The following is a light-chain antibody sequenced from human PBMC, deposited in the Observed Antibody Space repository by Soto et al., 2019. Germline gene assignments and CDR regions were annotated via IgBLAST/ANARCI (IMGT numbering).Light chain of an antibody. V-gene: IGKV3-20*01. CDR3: QQYGSSPWT. CDR1: QSISSSY. CDR2: GAS. Sequence: EIVLTQSPGTLSLPPGERATLSCRSSQSISSSYLAWYQQKPGQAPRLLIYGASSRATGIPDRFSGSGSGTEFTLTISRLEPEDFAVYYCQQYGSSPWTFGQGTKVEIK. J-gene: IGKJ1*01.